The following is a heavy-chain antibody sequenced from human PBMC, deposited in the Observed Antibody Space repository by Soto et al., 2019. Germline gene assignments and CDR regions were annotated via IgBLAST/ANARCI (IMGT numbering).Heavy chain of an antibody. V-gene: IGHV4-34*01. CDR2: INHSGST. CDR3: ARDKITGLFDY. Sequence: QVQLQQWGAGLLKPSEPLSLTCAVYGGSFSGYYWTWIRQPPGTGLEWIGEINHSGSTNYNPSLKSGVTISVDTSKNQFSLKLTSVTAADTAVYYCARDKITGLFDYWGQGTLVTVSS. J-gene: IGHJ4*02. D-gene: IGHD2-8*02. CDR1: GGSFSGYY.